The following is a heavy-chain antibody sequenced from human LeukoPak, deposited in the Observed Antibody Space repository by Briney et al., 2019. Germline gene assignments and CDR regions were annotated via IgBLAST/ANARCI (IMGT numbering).Heavy chain of an antibody. CDR3: ATEPEDSSGWYGYYMDV. D-gene: IGHD6-19*01. J-gene: IGHJ6*03. CDR2: IKQDGSDK. Sequence: GGSLRLSCAASGFTFSSYWMSWVRQAPGKGLEWVAIIKQDGSDKYYVDSVKGRFTISRDNAKNSLYLQMNSLRAEDTAVYYCATEPEDSSGWYGYYMDVWGKGTTVTISS. V-gene: IGHV3-7*03. CDR1: GFTFSSYW.